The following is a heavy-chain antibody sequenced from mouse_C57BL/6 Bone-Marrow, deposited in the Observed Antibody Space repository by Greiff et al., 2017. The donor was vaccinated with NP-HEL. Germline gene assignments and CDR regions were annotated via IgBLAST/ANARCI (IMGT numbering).Heavy chain of an antibody. CDR1: GFTFTDYY. Sequence: EVQVVESGGGLVQPGGSLSLSCAASGFTFTDYYMSWVRQPPGKALEWLGFIRNKANGYTTEYSASVKGRVTISRANSQSILYLQMNALRAEDSATYYCARAPDYSNEDYFDYWGQGTTLTVSS. CDR2: IRNKANGYTT. J-gene: IGHJ2*01. D-gene: IGHD2-5*01. V-gene: IGHV7-3*01. CDR3: ARAPDYSNEDYFDY.